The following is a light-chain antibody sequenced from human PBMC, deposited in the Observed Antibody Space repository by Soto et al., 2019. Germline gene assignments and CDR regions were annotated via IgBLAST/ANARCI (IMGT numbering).Light chain of an antibody. CDR1: RTLFYPSNNKTY. CDR2: WAS. Sequence: DIVMTQSPDSLAVSLGERATINCKSNRTLFYPSNNKTYLAWYQQKAGQPPKLLIYWASMRESGVPDRFSGSGSGTDFTLTISSLQAEDVAIFYCQQYCNTPYTFGQGTKLEIK. V-gene: IGKV4-1*01. J-gene: IGKJ2*01. CDR3: QQYCNTPYT.